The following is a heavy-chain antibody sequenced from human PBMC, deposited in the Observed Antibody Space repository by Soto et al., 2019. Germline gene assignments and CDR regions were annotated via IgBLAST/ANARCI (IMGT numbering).Heavy chain of an antibody. Sequence: KQSQTLSLPCAISGDSVSSNSAARNWLRQSPSRGLEWLGRTYYRSKWYNDYAVSVKSRITINPDTSKNQFSLQLNSVTPEDTAVYYCAREGYSSKNKRIDYWGQGTLVTVSS. CDR2: TYYRSKWYN. CDR3: AREGYSSKNKRIDY. CDR1: GDSVSSNSAA. V-gene: IGHV6-1*01. J-gene: IGHJ4*02. D-gene: IGHD5-18*01.